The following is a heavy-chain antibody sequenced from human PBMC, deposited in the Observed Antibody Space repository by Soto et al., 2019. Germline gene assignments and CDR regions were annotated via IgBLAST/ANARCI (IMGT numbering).Heavy chain of an antibody. CDR2: INHSGST. CDR1: GGSFSGYY. J-gene: IGHJ6*03. D-gene: IGHD3-16*01. Sequence: SETLSLTCAVYGGSFSGYYWSWIRQPPGKGLEWIGEINHSGSTNYNPSLKSRVTISVDTSKNQFSLKLSSVTAADTAVYYCARTEHDSTFRTHYYFMDGWGKGTTVTVSS. CDR3: ARTEHDSTFRTHYYFMDG. V-gene: IGHV4-34*01.